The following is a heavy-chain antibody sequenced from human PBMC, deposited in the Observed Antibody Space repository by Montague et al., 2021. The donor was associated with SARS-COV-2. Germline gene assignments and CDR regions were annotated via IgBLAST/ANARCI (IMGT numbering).Heavy chain of an antibody. CDR2: ILVTGGT. Sequence: SETLSLTCTVSFGSVKNYFWSWIRQPVGKGLEWIGRILVTGGTKYTPSLKSRVTVSLDTSKNQFSLKLRSVTAADTAIYYCAGAFGSSFDFWGQGILVAVSS. CDR1: FGSVKNYF. V-gene: IGHV4-4*07. CDR3: AGAFGSSFDF. J-gene: IGHJ4*02. D-gene: IGHD6-13*01.